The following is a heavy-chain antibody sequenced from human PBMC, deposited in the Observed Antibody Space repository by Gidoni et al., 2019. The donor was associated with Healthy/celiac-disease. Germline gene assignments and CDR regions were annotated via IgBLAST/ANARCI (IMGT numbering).Heavy chain of an antibody. CDR3: ARTPSYYYDSSGYNYFDY. Sequence: EVQLVQSGAEVKKPGESLKISCKGSGYSFTSYWIGWVRQMPGKGLEWMGIIYPGDSDTRYSPSFQGQVTISADKSISTAYLQWSSLKASDTAMYYCARTPSYYYDSSGYNYFDYWGQGTLVTVSS. D-gene: IGHD3-22*01. V-gene: IGHV5-51*01. CDR1: GYSFTSYW. CDR2: IYPGDSDT. J-gene: IGHJ4*02.